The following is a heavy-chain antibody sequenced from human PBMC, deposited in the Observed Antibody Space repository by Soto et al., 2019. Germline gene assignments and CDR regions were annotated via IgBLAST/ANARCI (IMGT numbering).Heavy chain of an antibody. CDR1: GHLFNNHW. CDR2: IFTRDSET. J-gene: IGHJ1*01. D-gene: IGHD2-21*02. V-gene: IGHV5-51*01. Sequence: GESLKISCKGPGHLFNNHWIGWVRQTPGKGLEWMGLIFTRDSETKTSPSFQGHVSFSVDNSINTVYLQWTSLKTTDTGIYFCARGSLASGHRYDLWGQGTLVTVSS. CDR3: ARGSLASGHRYDL.